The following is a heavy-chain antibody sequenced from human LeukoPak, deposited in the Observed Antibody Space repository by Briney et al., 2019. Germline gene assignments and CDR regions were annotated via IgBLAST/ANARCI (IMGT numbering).Heavy chain of an antibody. CDR1: GGSISSYY. V-gene: IGHV4-59*01. Sequence: SETLSLTCTVSGGSISSYYCSWIRQPPGKGLEWIGYIYYSGSTNYNPSLKSRVTISVDTSKNQFSLKLSSVTAADTAVYYCARAGGYYGYFDYWGQGTLVTVSS. J-gene: IGHJ4*02. CDR3: ARAGGYYGYFDY. D-gene: IGHD3-3*01. CDR2: IYYSGST.